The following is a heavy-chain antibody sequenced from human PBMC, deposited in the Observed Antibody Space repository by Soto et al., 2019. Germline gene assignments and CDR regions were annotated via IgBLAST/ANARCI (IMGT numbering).Heavy chain of an antibody. CDR3: VREGRGSFDF. D-gene: IGHD5-12*01. V-gene: IGHV3-23*01. CDR2: IGGRGNSA. CDR1: GFIFTNYA. J-gene: IGHJ3*01. Sequence: GGSLRLSCAASGFIFTNYAMNWVRQAPGKGLEWVSVIGGRGNSAYYADSVQGRFTISRDNSKNTLSLQMSSLTADDTAIYYCVREGRGSFDFWGRGTMVT.